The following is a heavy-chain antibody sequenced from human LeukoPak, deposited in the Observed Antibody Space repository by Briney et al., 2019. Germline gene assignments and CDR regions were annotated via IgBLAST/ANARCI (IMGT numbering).Heavy chain of an antibody. Sequence: SETLSLTCAVYGGSFSGYYWSWIRQPPGKGLEWIGEINHSGSTNYNPSLKSRVTISVDTSKNQFSPKLSSVTAADTAVYYCARLGYCSGGGCPRWRFEPWGQGTLVTVSS. CDR2: INHSGST. CDR1: GGSFSGYY. V-gene: IGHV4-34*01. D-gene: IGHD2-15*01. CDR3: ARLGYCSGGGCPRWRFEP. J-gene: IGHJ5*02.